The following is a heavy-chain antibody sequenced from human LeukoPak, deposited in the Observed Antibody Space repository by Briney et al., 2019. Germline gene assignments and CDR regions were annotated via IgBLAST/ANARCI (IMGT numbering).Heavy chain of an antibody. J-gene: IGHJ4*02. CDR1: GFTFSSSA. CDR2: ISSISTYT. D-gene: IGHD3-3*01. CDR3: TRTHIAQYDFWTASL. V-gene: IGHV3-21*01. Sequence: GGSLRLSCAASGFTFSSSAMHWVRQAPGKGPEWVSSISSISTYTHYADSVKGRFTISRDNAKNSLYLQMNSLRAEDTAVYYCTRTHIAQYDFWTASLWGQGTLVTVSS.